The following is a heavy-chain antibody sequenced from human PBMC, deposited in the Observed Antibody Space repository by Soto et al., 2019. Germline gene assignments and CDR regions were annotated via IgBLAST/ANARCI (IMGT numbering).Heavy chain of an antibody. CDR2: IVVGSGNT. D-gene: IGHD2-15*01. CDR1: GFTFTSSA. CDR3: AAGPHCSGGSCYSFVSYYYYMDV. V-gene: IGHV1-58*02. J-gene: IGHJ6*03. Sequence: APVKVSCKASGFTFTSSAMQWVRQARGQRLEWIGWIVVGSGNTNYAQKFQERVTITRDMSTSTAYMELSSLRSEDTAVYYCAAGPHCSGGSCYSFVSYYYYMDVWGKGTTVTVSS.